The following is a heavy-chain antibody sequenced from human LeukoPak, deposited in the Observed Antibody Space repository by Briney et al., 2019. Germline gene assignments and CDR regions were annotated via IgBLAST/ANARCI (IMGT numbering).Heavy chain of an antibody. D-gene: IGHD1-26*01. V-gene: IGHV4-34*01. Sequence: SETLSLTCAVYGGSFSGYYWSWVRQPPGKGLEWIGEIYHSGSTNYNPSLKSRVTISVDKSKNQFSLKLSSVTAADTAVYYCARGYRLRELLLDYWGQGTLVTVSS. CDR3: ARGYRLRELLLDY. CDR1: GGSFSGYY. CDR2: IYHSGST. J-gene: IGHJ4*02.